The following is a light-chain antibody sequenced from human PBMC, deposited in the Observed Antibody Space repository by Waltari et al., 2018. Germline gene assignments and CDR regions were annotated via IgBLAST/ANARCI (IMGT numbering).Light chain of an antibody. CDR2: GAS. V-gene: IGKV3-20*01. CDR3: QYYGASRGPIT. Sequence: EIVLTQSPGTLSLSPGETAPLSFRASQSVSGSYLAWNQQKPGQAPRLLIYGASSRATGIPDRFSGSGSGTDFTLTISRLEPEDFGVYYCQYYGASRGPITFGQGTRLEIK. J-gene: IGKJ5*01. CDR1: QSVSGSY.